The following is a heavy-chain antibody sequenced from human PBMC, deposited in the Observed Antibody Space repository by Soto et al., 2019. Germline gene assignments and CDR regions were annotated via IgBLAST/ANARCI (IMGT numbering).Heavy chain of an antibody. J-gene: IGHJ4*02. CDR3: ARGVLDEFWSGYLYYLDS. CDR1: GGSITSSKHY. V-gene: IGHV4-30-4*08. CDR2: IYLSGFT. D-gene: IGHD3-3*01. Sequence: SETLSLTCTVSGGSITSSKHYWSWIRQHPGKGLEWIGYIYLSGFTYSNPSLKSRVSMSIDTSKNQFSLKLSSVTAADTAVYYCARGVLDEFWSGYLYYLDSWGLGTLVTVSS.